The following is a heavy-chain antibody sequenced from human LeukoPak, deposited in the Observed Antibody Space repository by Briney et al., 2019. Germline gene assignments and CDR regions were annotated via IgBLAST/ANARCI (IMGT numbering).Heavy chain of an antibody. CDR1: GYTFTGYY. D-gene: IGHD3-22*01. J-gene: IGHJ1*01. V-gene: IGHV1-2*02. CDR3: ASLTYYYDSSGLEYFQH. Sequence: ASVKVSCKAPGYTFTGYYMHWVRQAPGQGLEWMGWINPNSGGTNYAQKFQGRVTMTRDTSISTAYMELSRLRSDDTAVYYCASLTYYYDSSGLEYFQHWGQGTLVTVSS. CDR2: INPNSGGT.